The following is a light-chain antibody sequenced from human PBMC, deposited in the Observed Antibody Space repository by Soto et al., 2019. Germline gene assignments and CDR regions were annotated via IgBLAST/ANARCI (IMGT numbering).Light chain of an antibody. Sequence: QSALTQPPSVSGSPGQSISISCTGTTSDIGDSNFVSWYQQHPGKAPKLILYGVTYRPSEVSTRFSGSKSGSTASLTISGLQADDEAEYYCQSYDSSLSGGVFGTGTKLTVL. CDR3: QSYDSSLSGGV. CDR1: TSDIGDSNF. J-gene: IGLJ1*01. V-gene: IGLV2-14*01. CDR2: GVT.